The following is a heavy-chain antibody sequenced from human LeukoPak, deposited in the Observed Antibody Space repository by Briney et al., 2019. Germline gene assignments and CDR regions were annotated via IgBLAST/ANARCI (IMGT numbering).Heavy chain of an antibody. J-gene: IGHJ4*02. CDR2: ISAYNGNT. CDR1: GYTFTSYG. CDR3: ARDRWYYGSGSSPLDY. V-gene: IGHV1-18*04. Sequence: ASVKVSCKASGYTFTSYGISWVRQAPGQGLEWMGWISAYNGNTNYAQKLQGRVTMTTDTSTSTAYMELRSLRSDDTAVYYRARDRWYYGSGSSPLDYWGQGTLVTVSS. D-gene: IGHD3-10*01.